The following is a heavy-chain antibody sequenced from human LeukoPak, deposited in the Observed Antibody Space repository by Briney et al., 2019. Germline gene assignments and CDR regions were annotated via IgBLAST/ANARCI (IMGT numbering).Heavy chain of an antibody. D-gene: IGHD6-13*01. J-gene: IGHJ4*02. CDR1: GFTFSSYG. Sequence: PGGSLRLSCAASGFTFSSYGMHWVRQAPGKGLEWVAFIRYDGSNKYYADSVKGRFTISRDNSKNTLYLHVNSLRPEDTAVYYCARSLAAPFDYWGQGTLVTVSS. V-gene: IGHV3-30*02. CDR3: ARSLAAPFDY. CDR2: IRYDGSNK.